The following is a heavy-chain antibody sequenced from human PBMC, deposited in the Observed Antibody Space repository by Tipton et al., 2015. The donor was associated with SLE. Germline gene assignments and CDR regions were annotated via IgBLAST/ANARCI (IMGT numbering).Heavy chain of an antibody. CDR2: IYVSGVT. CDR3: AKDSGDYDFGQDP. Sequence: LRLSCTVSGGPISSGYYFWSWIRQPAGKGLEWIGRIYVSGVTNYNPSLKSRVSISIDTSKNQFSLKLSSVTAADTAVYYCAKDSGDYDFGQDPWGRGTLVTVSS. D-gene: IGHD3-3*01. V-gene: IGHV4-61*02. J-gene: IGHJ5*02. CDR1: GGPISSGYYF.